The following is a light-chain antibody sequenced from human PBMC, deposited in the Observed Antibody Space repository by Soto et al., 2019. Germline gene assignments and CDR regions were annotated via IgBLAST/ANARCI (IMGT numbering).Light chain of an antibody. J-gene: IGKJ1*01. Sequence: DVQMTQSPSSLSASAGDRVTISCWASQSISSSLNWYQQKPGIAPKPLIYAASSLQRGVPSRFSGSGFGTDFTLTISGLQSDDFATYYCQQSDSTPPTFGQGTKVDIK. CDR1: QSISSS. V-gene: IGKV1-39*01. CDR3: QQSDSTPPT. CDR2: AAS.